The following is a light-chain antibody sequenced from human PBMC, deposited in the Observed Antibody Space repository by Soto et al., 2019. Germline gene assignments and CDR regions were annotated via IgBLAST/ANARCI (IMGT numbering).Light chain of an antibody. Sequence: QSALTQPASVSGSPGQSITISCTGTSSDVVGYNYVSWYQQHPGKAPKLMIYDVSTRPSGVSNRFSGSKSGNTASLTISGLQAEDEADYYCSSYTSSSTQVFGGGTKLTVL. CDR3: SSYTSSSTQV. CDR2: DVS. J-gene: IGLJ2*01. V-gene: IGLV2-14*03. CDR1: SSDVVGYNY.